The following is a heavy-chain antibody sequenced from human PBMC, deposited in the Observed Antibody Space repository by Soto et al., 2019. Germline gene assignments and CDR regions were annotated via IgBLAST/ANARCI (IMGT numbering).Heavy chain of an antibody. Sequence: GGSLRLSCAASGFTFSSYAMSWVRQAPGKGLEWVSCLSSSSGTTYYADSVEGRFTVSRDNARNSVSLQMDSLRDEDAAVYYCARIKLVEWFFINVDVYDMDVWGQGTPVTVSS. CDR1: GFTFSSYA. CDR2: LSSSSGTT. CDR3: ARIKLVEWFFINVDVYDMDV. J-gene: IGHJ6*02. D-gene: IGHD3-3*01. V-gene: IGHV3-48*02.